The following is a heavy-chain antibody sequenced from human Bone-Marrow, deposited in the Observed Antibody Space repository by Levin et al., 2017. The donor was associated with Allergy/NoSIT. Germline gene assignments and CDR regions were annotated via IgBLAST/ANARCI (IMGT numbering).Heavy chain of an antibody. J-gene: IGHJ1*01. Sequence: ASVKVSCKASGYTFTSYAMHWVRQAPGQRLEWMGWINAGNGNTKYSQKFQGRVTITRDTSASTAYMELSSLRSEDTAVYYCARDRIAVAGGAEYFQHWGQGTLVTVSS. V-gene: IGHV1-3*01. CDR3: ARDRIAVAGGAEYFQH. CDR1: GYTFTSYA. CDR2: INAGNGNT. D-gene: IGHD6-19*01.